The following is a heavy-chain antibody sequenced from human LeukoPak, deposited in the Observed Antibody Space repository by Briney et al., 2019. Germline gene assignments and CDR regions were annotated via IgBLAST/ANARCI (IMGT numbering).Heavy chain of an antibody. CDR1: GGSISRYY. CDR3: ARTAKYYYGSETYYFFDY. CDR2: ISYTGST. D-gene: IGHD3-10*01. Sequence: SQTLSLTCTVSGGSISRYYWSWIRQPPGKGLEWIGYISYTGSTTYNSSLKSRVTISLDTSQNQFSLKLTSVTPADTAVYYCARTAKYYYGSETYYFFDYWGQGTLVTVSS. V-gene: IGHV4-59*01. J-gene: IGHJ4*02.